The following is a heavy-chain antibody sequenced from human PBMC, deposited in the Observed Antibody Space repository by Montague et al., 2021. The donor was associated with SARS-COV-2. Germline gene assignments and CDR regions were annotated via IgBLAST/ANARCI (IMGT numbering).Heavy chain of an antibody. D-gene: IGHD3-9*01. CDR2: IDWDDDK. CDR3: ARVRYFDTTFDY. CDR1: GFSLSTSGMC. J-gene: IGHJ4*02. V-gene: IGHV2-70*01. Sequence: VKPTQTLTLTRTFSGFSLSTSGMCVSWIRQPPGKALEWLALIDWDDDKFYGTSLKTRLTISKDTSKSQVVLTMTNMDPVDTATYYCARVRYFDTTFDYWGQGTLVTVSS.